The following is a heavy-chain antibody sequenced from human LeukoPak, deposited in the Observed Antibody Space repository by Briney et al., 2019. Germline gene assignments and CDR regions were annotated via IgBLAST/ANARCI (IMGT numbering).Heavy chain of an antibody. CDR3: ARTLKTYYYDSSGYHAGHWFDP. D-gene: IGHD3-22*01. J-gene: IGHJ5*02. CDR1: GYSFTTYW. CDR2: IYPGDSTV. Sequence: GESLKISCKASGYSFTTYWIGWVRQLPGKGLECMGIIYPGDSTVRYSPSFQGQVTISADKSISTAYLQWSSLKASDTAMYYCARTLKTYYYDSSGYHAGHWFDPWGQGTLVTVSS. V-gene: IGHV5-51*01.